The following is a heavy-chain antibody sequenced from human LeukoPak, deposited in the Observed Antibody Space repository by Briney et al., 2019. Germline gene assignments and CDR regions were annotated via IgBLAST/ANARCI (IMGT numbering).Heavy chain of an antibody. J-gene: IGHJ4*02. CDR3: ARVPVGYSSGWYRGNYFDY. CDR1: GYTFTSYG. Sequence: ASVKVSCKASGYTFTSYGISWVRQAPGQGLEWMGWLSAYNGNTNYAQKLQGRVAMTTDTSTSTAYMELRSLRSDDTSVYYCARVPVGYSSGWYRGNYFDYWGQGTLVTVSS. V-gene: IGHV1-18*01. CDR2: LSAYNGNT. D-gene: IGHD6-19*01.